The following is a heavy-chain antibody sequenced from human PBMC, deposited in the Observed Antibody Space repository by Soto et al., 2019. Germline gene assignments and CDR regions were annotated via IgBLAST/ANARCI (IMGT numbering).Heavy chain of an antibody. J-gene: IGHJ4*02. Sequence: QVQLVESGGGVVQPGRSLRLSCAASGFTFSSYAMHWVRQAPGKGLEWVAVISYDGSNKYYADSVKGRFTISRDNSKNPLYLQMNSLRAEDTAVYYWAREQMGAADYWGQGTLVTVSS. CDR1: GFTFSSYA. D-gene: IGHD1-26*01. CDR2: ISYDGSNK. CDR3: AREQMGAADY. V-gene: IGHV3-30-3*01.